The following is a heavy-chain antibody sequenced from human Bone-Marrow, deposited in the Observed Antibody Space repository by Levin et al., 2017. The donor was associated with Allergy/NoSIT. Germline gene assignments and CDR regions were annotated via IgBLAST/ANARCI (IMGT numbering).Heavy chain of an antibody. D-gene: IGHD3-10*01. CDR1: GGSISSGGYY. Sequence: SQTLSLTCTVSGGSISSGGYYWSWIRQHPGKGLEWIGYIYYSGSTYYNPSLKSRVTISVDTSKNQFSLKLSSVTAADTAVYYCARVVVRGTGIFDYWGQGTLVTVSS. CDR2: IYYSGST. J-gene: IGHJ4*02. CDR3: ARVVVRGTGIFDY. V-gene: IGHV4-31*03.